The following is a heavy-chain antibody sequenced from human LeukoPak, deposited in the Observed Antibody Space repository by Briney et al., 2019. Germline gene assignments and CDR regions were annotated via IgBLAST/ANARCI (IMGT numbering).Heavy chain of an antibody. J-gene: IGHJ6*03. CDR1: GGSISSGGYY. V-gene: IGHV4-30-2*01. CDR3: ARVRGYCSSTSCYYYYMDV. D-gene: IGHD2-2*01. CDR2: IYHSGST. Sequence: SETLSLTCTVSGGSISSGGYYWSWIRQPPGKGLEWIGYIYHSGSTYYNPSLKSRVTISVDTSKNQFSLKLSSVTAADTAVYYCARVRGYCSSTSCYYYYMDVWGNGTTVTVSS.